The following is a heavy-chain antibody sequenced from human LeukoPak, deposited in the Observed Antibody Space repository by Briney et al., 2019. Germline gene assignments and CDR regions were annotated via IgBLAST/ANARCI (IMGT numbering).Heavy chain of an antibody. V-gene: IGHV3-23*01. J-gene: IGHJ4*02. D-gene: IGHD3-9*01. CDR2: ISGSGGST. Sequence: GGSLRLSCAASGFTFSSYAMSWVRQAPGKGLEWVSAISGSGGSTYYADSVKGRFTISRDNSKNTLYLQMNSLRAEDTAVYYCARGGNVLRYFDWLKPPGGSYYWGQGTLVTVPS. CDR1: GFTFSSYA. CDR3: ARGGNVLRYFDWLKPPGGSYY.